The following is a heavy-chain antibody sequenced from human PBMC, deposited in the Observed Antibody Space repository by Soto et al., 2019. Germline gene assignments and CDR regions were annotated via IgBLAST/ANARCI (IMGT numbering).Heavy chain of an antibody. CDR3: AREPPRGYCTNGVCPPAGLDP. Sequence: SETLSLTCTVSGGSISSGGYYWSWIRQHPGKGLEWIGYIYYSGSTYYNPSLKSRVTISVDTSKNQFSLKLSSVTAADTAVYYCAREPPRGYCTNGVCPPAGLDPWGQGTLVTVSS. V-gene: IGHV4-31*03. CDR1: GGSISSGGYY. J-gene: IGHJ5*02. CDR2: IYYSGST. D-gene: IGHD2-8*01.